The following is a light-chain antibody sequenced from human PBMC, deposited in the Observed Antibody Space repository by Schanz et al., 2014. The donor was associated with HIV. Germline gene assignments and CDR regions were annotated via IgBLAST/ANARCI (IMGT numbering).Light chain of an antibody. V-gene: IGKV3-20*01. CDR1: QYTSSSY. J-gene: IGKJ2*01. CDR3: QRYNDWPPYT. CDR2: GAS. Sequence: EIVLTQSPGTLSLSPGESATISCRASQYTSSSYLAWYQQNPGQAPRLLIYGASSRATGIPDRFSGSGSGTDFTLTISRLEPEDFAVYYCQRYNDWPPYTFGQGTKLEIK.